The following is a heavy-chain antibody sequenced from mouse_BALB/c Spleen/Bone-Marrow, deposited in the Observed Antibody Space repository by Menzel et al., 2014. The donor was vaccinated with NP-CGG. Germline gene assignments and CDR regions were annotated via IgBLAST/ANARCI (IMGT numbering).Heavy chain of an antibody. CDR3: SLYYDYDVGY. D-gene: IGHD2-4*01. V-gene: IGHV14-3*02. Sequence: VQLQQSGAELVKPGASVKLSCTASGFNIKDTYMHWVKQRPEQGLEWIGRIDPANGNTKYDPKFQGKATMTADTSSNTAYLQLSSLTSEDTAVYYCSLYYDYDVGYWGQGTTLTVSS. CDR1: GFNIKDTY. J-gene: IGHJ2*01. CDR2: IDPANGNT.